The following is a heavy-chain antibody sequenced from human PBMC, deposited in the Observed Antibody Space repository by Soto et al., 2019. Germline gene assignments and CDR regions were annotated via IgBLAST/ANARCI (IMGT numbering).Heavy chain of an antibody. J-gene: IGHJ6*03. CDR3: ARDDSDCSGGSCFYYDYYYMDV. CDR2: SSSSSSTI. Sequence: EVQLVESGGGLVQPGGSLRLSCAASGFTFSSYSMNWVRQAPGKGLEWVSYSSSSSSTIYYADSVKGRFTISRDNAKKSMYRQMNSLRAEDTAVYYCARDDSDCSGGSCFYYDYYYMDVWGKGITVTVSS. D-gene: IGHD2-15*01. V-gene: IGHV3-48*01. CDR1: GFTFSSYS.